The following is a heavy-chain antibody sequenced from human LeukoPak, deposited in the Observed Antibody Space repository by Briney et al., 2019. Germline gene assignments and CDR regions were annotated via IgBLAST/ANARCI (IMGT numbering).Heavy chain of an antibody. D-gene: IGHD2-15*01. Sequence: SVKASCKASGGTFSSYAISWVRQAPGQGLEWMGGIIPIFGTANYAQKFQGRVTITADESTSTAYMELSSLRSEDTAVYYCASVVDYVDDYWGQGTLVTVSS. CDR3: ASVVDYVDDY. V-gene: IGHV1-69*13. J-gene: IGHJ4*02. CDR1: GGTFSSYA. CDR2: IIPIFGTA.